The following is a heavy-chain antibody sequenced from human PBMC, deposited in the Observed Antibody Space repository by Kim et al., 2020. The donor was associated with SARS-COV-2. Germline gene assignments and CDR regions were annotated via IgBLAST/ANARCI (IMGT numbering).Heavy chain of an antibody. CDR3: ARHLSSSWRNYYGMDV. V-gene: IGHV4-39*01. D-gene: IGHD6-13*01. J-gene: IGHJ6*02. Sequence: SPKSRVTLSVDTSKNQFSLKLSSVTAADTAVYYCARHLSSSWRNYYGMDVWGQGTTVTVSS.